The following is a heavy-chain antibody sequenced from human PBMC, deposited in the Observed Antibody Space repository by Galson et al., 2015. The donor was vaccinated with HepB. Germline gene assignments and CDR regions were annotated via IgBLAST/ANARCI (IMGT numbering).Heavy chain of an antibody. V-gene: IGHV4-59*12. CDR2: IYYSGST. CDR3: ARDRTTDGGYCSGGSCSSPLIYGMDV. D-gene: IGHD2-15*01. CDR1: GGSISSYY. Sequence: SETLSLTCTVSGGSISSYYWSWIRQPPGKGLEWIGYIYYSGSTNYNPSLKSRVTISVDTSKNQFSLKLSSVTAADTAVYYCARDRTTDGGYCSGGSCSSPLIYGMDVWGQGTTVTVSS. J-gene: IGHJ6*02.